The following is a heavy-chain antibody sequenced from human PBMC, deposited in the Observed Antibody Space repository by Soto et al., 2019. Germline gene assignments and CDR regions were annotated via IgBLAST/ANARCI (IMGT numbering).Heavy chain of an antibody. D-gene: IGHD1-26*01. CDR3: AHRQRIVGATRYWYFDL. CDR1: GFSLSTSGVG. CDR2: ISWDDDK. Sequence: QITLKESGPTLVKPTQTLTLTCTFSGFSLSTSGVGVGWIRQPPGKALEWLAHISWDDDKRYSPSLKSRLTIPKDTSKNQVVLTMTNMDPVDTATYYCAHRQRIVGATRYWYFDLWGRGTLVTVSS. V-gene: IGHV2-5*02. J-gene: IGHJ2*01.